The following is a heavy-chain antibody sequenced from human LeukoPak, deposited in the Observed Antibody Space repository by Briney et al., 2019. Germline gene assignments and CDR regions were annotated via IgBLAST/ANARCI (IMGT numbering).Heavy chain of an antibody. CDR2: INAGNGNT. J-gene: IGHJ4*02. Sequence: ASVKVSCKASGYTFTSYAMHWVRQAPGQRLEWMGWINAGNGNTKYSQKFQGRVTITRDTSASTAYMELSSLRSEDTAVYYCARGRIAAAGTAPIFDCWGQGTLVTVSS. V-gene: IGHV1-3*01. CDR1: GYTFTSYA. D-gene: IGHD6-13*01. CDR3: ARGRIAAAGTAPIFDC.